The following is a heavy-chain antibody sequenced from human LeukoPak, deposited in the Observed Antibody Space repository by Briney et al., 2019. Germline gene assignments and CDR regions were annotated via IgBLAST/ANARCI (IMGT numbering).Heavy chain of an antibody. D-gene: IGHD2-15*01. J-gene: IGHJ6*03. V-gene: IGHV3-30*04. Sequence: GGSLRLSCAASGFTFSSYAMHWVRQAPGKGLEWVAVISYDGSNKYYADSVKGRFTISRDNSKNTLYLQMNSLRAEDTAVYYCATTPTGYCSGGSCYFPYYYYMDVWGKGTTVTVSS. CDR2: ISYDGSNK. CDR1: GFTFSSYA. CDR3: ATTPTGYCSGGSCYFPYYYYMDV.